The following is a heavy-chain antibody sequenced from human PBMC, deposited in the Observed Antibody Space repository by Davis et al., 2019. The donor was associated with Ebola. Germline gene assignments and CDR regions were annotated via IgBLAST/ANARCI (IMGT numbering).Heavy chain of an antibody. V-gene: IGHV4-31*11. CDR1: GGSISSGGYY. CDR3: ARGSSQHPYYYYGMDV. D-gene: IGHD2-2*01. Sequence: PSETLSLTCAVSGGSISSGGYYWSWIRQHPGKGLEWIGYIYYSGSTYYNPSLKSRVTISVDTSKNQFSLKLSSVTAADTAVYYCARGSSQHPYYYYGMDVWGQGTTVTVSS. CDR2: IYYSGST. J-gene: IGHJ6*02.